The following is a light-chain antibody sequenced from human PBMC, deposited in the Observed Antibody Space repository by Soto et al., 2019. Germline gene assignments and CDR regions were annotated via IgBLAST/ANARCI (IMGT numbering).Light chain of an antibody. V-gene: IGKV1-5*03. CDR3: QQYNSYSPT. CDR2: KAS. J-gene: IGKJ1*01. Sequence: DIQMTQSPSTLSASVGDRVTITCWASQSISTWLAWYQQEPGKAPKLLIHKASSLQSGVPSRFSGSGSGTDFTLTISSLHPDDFATYYCQQYNSYSPTFGQGPRVEI. CDR1: QSISTW.